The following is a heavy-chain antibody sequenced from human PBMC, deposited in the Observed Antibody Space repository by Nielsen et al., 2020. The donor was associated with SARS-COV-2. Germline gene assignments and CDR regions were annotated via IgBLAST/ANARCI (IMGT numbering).Heavy chain of an antibody. CDR3: AREIRDTIYYYYYGMDV. Sequence: SVKVSCKASGYTFAIYGISWVRQAPGQGLEWMGGIIPIFGTANYAQKFQGRVTITRDTSASTAYMELSSLRSEDTAVYYCAREIRDTIYYYYYGMDVWGQGTTVTVSS. V-gene: IGHV1-69*05. CDR2: IIPIFGTA. CDR1: GYTFAIYG. J-gene: IGHJ6*02. D-gene: IGHD5-18*01.